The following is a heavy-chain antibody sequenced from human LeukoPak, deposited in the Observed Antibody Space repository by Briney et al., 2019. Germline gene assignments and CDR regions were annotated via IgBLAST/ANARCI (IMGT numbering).Heavy chain of an antibody. V-gene: IGHV4-39*01. Sequence: SETLSLTCTVSGGPMSSRSYYWGWIRQSPGKGLEWIGSNYYNESTYYNPSFKSRVTIHVDMSENQFSLMLNSVTAADTAVYYCARGYSTGTPFFDYWGQGILVTVSS. D-gene: IGHD2-8*02. CDR3: ARGYSTGTPFFDY. J-gene: IGHJ4*02. CDR2: NYYNEST. CDR1: GGPMSSRSYY.